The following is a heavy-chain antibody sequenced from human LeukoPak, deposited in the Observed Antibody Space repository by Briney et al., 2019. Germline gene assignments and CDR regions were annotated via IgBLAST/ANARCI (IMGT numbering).Heavy chain of an antibody. CDR1: GFTFSSYG. Sequence: GRSLRLSCAASGFTFSSYGMHWVRQAPGKELEWVAVISYDGSNKYYADSVKGRFTISRDNSKNTLYLQMNSLRAEDTAVYYCAKDKLGMEYYFDYCGQGTLVTVSS. J-gene: IGHJ4*02. V-gene: IGHV3-30*18. D-gene: IGHD7-27*01. CDR3: AKDKLGMEYYFDY. CDR2: ISYDGSNK.